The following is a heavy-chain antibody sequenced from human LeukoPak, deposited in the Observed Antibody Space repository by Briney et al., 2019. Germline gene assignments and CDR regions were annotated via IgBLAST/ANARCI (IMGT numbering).Heavy chain of an antibody. Sequence: SETLSLTCTVSGASLSGSYWSWIRQPPGNQLEWIGYIYSSGSSGITNYNPSLKSRVIISQDTSKNEFSLNLSSVTAADAAVYYCARLAARRGYYYSGMDGWGQGTTVTVSS. J-gene: IGHJ6*02. CDR2: IYSSGSSGIT. CDR1: GASLSGSY. D-gene: IGHD3-10*01. V-gene: IGHV4-59*01. CDR3: ARLAARRGYYYSGMDG.